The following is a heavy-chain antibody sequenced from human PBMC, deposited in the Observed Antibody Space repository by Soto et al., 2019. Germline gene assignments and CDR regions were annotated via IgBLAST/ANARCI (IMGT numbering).Heavy chain of an antibody. V-gene: IGHV3-21*01. CDR3: ARDADYTAGGYYFDY. D-gene: IGHD4-4*01. CDR1: GFTFSSYS. CDR2: ISSSSSYI. Sequence: GGSLRLSCAASGFTFSSYSMNWVRQAPGKGLEWVSSISSSSSYIYYADSVKGRFTISRDNAKNSLYLQMNSLRAEDTAVYYCARDADYTAGGYYFDYWGQGTLVTVSS. J-gene: IGHJ4*02.